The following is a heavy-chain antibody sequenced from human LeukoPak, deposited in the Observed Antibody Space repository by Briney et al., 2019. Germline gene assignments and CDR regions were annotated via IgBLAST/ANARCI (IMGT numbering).Heavy chain of an antibody. Sequence: PSETLSLTCTVSGGSISSYYWSWIRQPPGKGLEWIGYIDYSGSTNYNPSLKSRVTISVDTSKNQFSLKLSSVTAADTAVYYCARMQGSGWYGYFDYWGQGTLVTVSS. D-gene: IGHD6-19*01. V-gene: IGHV4-59*08. CDR3: ARMQGSGWYGYFDY. CDR1: GGSISSYY. CDR2: IDYSGST. J-gene: IGHJ4*02.